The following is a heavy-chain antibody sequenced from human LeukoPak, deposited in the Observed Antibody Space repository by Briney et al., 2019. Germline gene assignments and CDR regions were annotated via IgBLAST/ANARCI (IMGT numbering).Heavy chain of an antibody. CDR2: IGPSGGSI. D-gene: IGHD4-23*01. Sequence: PGGSLRLSCATYRFTFSSCSMNWVRQAPGKGLEWVSSIGPSGGSIFYADSVKGRFSISRDNAKNTLYLQMNTLRAEDTAVYYCVRDLDLGGYSSFVSWGQGTLVTVSS. CDR3: VRDLDLGGYSSFVS. CDR1: RFTFSSCS. V-gene: IGHV3-21*06. J-gene: IGHJ4*02.